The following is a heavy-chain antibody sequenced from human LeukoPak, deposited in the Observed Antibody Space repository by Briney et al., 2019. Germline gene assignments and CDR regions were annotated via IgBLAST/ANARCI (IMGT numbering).Heavy chain of an antibody. D-gene: IGHD2-2*01. CDR1: GFTFSDYY. Sequence: GGSLRLSCAASGFTFSDYYMSWIRQAPGKGLEWVSYISSSGSTIYYADSVKGRFTIPRDNAKNSLYLQMNSLRAEDTAVYYCASGDSVTSPGGYYYGMDVWGQGTTVTVSS. CDR3: ASGDSVTSPGGYYYGMDV. CDR2: ISSSGSTI. J-gene: IGHJ6*02. V-gene: IGHV3-11*01.